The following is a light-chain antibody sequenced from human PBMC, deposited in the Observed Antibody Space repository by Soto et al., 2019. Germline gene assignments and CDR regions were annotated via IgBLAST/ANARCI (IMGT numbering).Light chain of an antibody. V-gene: IGKV2-30*01. CDR2: KVS. Sequence: DVVMTQSPLSLPVTLGQPASISCRSSQGLAYIDGNTYLSWFQQRLAQSPRRLIYKVSDRDSRVPDRCSGSGSGTAFTLKSSSVEAEDLGIDYGMQSTHWPRTFVQGTRLEIK. CDR3: MQSTHWPRT. CDR1: QGLAYIDGNTY. J-gene: IGKJ5*01.